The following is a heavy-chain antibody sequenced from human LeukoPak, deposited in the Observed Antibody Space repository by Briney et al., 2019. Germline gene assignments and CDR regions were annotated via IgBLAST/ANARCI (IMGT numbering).Heavy chain of an antibody. V-gene: IGHV4-4*09. CDR1: GGSISSYY. Sequence: SETLSLTCTVSGGSISSYYWSWIRQPPGKGLEWIGYIYTSGSPKYNPPLKSRVTISIDTSKNQFSLKLSSVTAADTVVYYCARYSETTGFDPWGQGTLVTVSS. D-gene: IGHD1-26*01. J-gene: IGHJ5*02. CDR3: ARYSETTGFDP. CDR2: IYTSGSP.